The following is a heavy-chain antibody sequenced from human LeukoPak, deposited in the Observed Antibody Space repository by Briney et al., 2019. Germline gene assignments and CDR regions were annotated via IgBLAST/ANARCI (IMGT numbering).Heavy chain of an antibody. Sequence: SETLSLTCTVSGASVSSGDYHWSWVRQAPGKGREWIGHNQNPSYNPSLKSRVVISIHTSRNQFSLTLNTVTAADTATYFCVTYFVNGGGRGHWGPGALVTVSS. V-gene: IGHV4-61*08. D-gene: IGHD3-9*01. CDR2: HNQNP. CDR1: GASVSSGDYH. CDR3: VTYFVNGGGRGH. J-gene: IGHJ4*02.